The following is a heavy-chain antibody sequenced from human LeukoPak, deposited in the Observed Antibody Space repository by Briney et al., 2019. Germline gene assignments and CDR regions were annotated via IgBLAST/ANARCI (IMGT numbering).Heavy chain of an antibody. CDR3: AKARAGPIMITFGGVIVR. J-gene: IGHJ4*02. V-gene: IGHV3-23*01. CDR2: ISGSGGGT. CDR1: GFTFSSYA. D-gene: IGHD3-16*02. Sequence: GGSLRLSCAASGFTFSSYAMSWVRQAPGKGLEWVSAISGSGGGTYCADSVKGRFTISRDNSKNTLYLQMNSLRAEDTAVYYCAKARAGPIMITFGGVIVRWGQGTLVTVSS.